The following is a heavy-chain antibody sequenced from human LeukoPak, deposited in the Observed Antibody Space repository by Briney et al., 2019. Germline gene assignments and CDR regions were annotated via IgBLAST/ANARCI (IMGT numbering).Heavy chain of an antibody. J-gene: IGHJ4*02. D-gene: IGHD2-2*01. Sequence: SSVKVSCKVFGGIFSNYGIGWVRQAPGQGLEWMGRIIPNLRIANFAQKFQGRVTITADKSTGTAYMELSGLRTEDTAVYYCAREGGAQLRPYYFDYWGQGTLVTVSS. V-gene: IGHV1-69*04. CDR2: IIPNLRIA. CDR1: GGIFSNYG. CDR3: AREGGAQLRPYYFDY.